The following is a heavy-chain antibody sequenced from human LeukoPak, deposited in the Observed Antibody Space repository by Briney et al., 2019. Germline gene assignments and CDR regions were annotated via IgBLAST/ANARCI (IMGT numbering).Heavy chain of an antibody. CDR3: AKDFSSGAPHY. Sequence: GGTLRLSCAASGFTFSSYGMHWVRQAPGKGLEWVAVISYDGSNKYYADSVKGRFTISRDNSKNTLYLQMNSLRAEDTAVYYCAKDFSSGAPHYWGQGTLVTVSS. D-gene: IGHD6-19*01. J-gene: IGHJ4*02. CDR1: GFTFSSYG. V-gene: IGHV3-30*18. CDR2: ISYDGSNK.